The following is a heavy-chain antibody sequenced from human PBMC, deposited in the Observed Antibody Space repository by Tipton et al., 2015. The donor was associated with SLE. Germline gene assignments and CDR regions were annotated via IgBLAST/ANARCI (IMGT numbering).Heavy chain of an antibody. Sequence: TLSLTCTVSGGPTSSYYWGWVRQPPGKGLEWIGSIYYSGTTNHNPSLKSQVTMSIDMSKNQFSLSLSSVTAADTAIYYCARDTYFGLDVWGQGTTVTVSS. CDR3: ARDTYFGLDV. D-gene: IGHD3-10*01. CDR2: IYYSGTT. CDR1: GGPTSSYY. V-gene: IGHV4-59*12. J-gene: IGHJ6*02.